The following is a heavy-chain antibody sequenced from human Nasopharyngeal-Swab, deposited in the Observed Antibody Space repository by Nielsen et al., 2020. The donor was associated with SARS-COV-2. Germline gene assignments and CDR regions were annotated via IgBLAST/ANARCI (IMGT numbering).Heavy chain of an antibody. D-gene: IGHD4-17*01. J-gene: IGHJ4*02. Sequence: GESLKISCAASGFTFSRYWMHWVRPAPGKGPVWVSRINEDGKIRNYADFVKGRFTISRDNAKTTLSLQMNSLRADDTAVYYCVRYLDGEYGYWGQGSLVTVS. V-gene: IGHV3-74*01. CDR3: VRYLDGEYGY. CDR1: GFTFSRYW. CDR2: INEDGKIR.